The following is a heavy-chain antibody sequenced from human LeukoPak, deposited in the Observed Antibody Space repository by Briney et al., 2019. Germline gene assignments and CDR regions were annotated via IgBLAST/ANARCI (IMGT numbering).Heavy chain of an antibody. CDR3: ARAPGDYGDYEGYFVY. Sequence: GGSLRLSCAASGFTFSSYWMSWVRQAPGKGLEWVANIKQDGSEKYYVDSVKGRFTISRDNAKNSLYLQMNSLRAEDTAVYYCARAPGDYGDYEGYFVYWGQGTLVTVSS. V-gene: IGHV3-7*03. CDR2: IKQDGSEK. D-gene: IGHD4-17*01. CDR1: GFTFSSYW. J-gene: IGHJ4*02.